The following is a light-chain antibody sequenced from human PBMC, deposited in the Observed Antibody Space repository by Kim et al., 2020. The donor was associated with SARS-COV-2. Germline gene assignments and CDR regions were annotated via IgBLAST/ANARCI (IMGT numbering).Light chain of an antibody. J-gene: IGLJ2*01. CDR1: KLGDKY. Sequence: SYELTQPPSVSVSPGQTASITCSGDKLGDKYAFWYQQKPGHTPVLVIYYDDKRPSEIPERFSGSTSGNTATLTISGTQTMDEASYFCQAWDSSTVVFGGGTQLTVL. CDR2: YDD. CDR3: QAWDSSTVV. V-gene: IGLV3-1*01.